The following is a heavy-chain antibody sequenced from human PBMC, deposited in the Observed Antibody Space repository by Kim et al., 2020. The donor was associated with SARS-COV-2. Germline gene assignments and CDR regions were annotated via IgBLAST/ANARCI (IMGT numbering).Heavy chain of an antibody. Sequence: GGSLRLSCAASGFTFSSYWMSWVRQAPGKGLEWVANIKEDGSEKYYADSVKGRFTVSRDNAKKSLYLQMNSLRAEDTAVYYCARAPYYYGSSGYISSNPPRATAYEDWGQRTLVSVSS. CDR2: IKEDGSEK. V-gene: IGHV3-7*01. CDR3: ARAPYYYGSSGYISSNPPRATAYED. D-gene: IGHD3-22*01. CDR1: GFTFSSYW. J-gene: IGHJ4*02.